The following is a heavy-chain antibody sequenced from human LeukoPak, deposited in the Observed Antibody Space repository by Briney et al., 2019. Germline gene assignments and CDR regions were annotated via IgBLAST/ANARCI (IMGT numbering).Heavy chain of an antibody. CDR3: ASARYCSSTSCRDY. J-gene: IGHJ4*02. Sequence: KPGGSLRLSCAASGFTFSSYSMNWVRQAPGRGLEWVSSISSSSSYIYYADSVKGRFTISRDNAKNSLYLQMNSLRAEDTAVYYCASARYCSSTSCRDYWGQGTLVTVSS. D-gene: IGHD2-2*01. CDR2: ISSSSSYI. V-gene: IGHV3-21*01. CDR1: GFTFSSYS.